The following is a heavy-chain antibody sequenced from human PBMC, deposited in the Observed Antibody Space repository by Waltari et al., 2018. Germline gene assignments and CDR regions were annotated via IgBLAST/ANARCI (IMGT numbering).Heavy chain of an antibody. CDR3: AIGGVETSWYWRY. CDR1: GFTFSRYW. V-gene: IGHV3-7*01. J-gene: IGHJ4*02. CDR2: IKTDGSET. Sequence: EVQVVESGGGLVQPGGSLRLSCAASGFTFSRYWMTWVRQTPGNGLEGVANIKTDGSETYYVCSVKGRFTISRDNTKNSLYVQMSSLRAEDTAVYYCAIGGVETSWYWRYWGQGTLVTVSS. D-gene: IGHD6-13*01.